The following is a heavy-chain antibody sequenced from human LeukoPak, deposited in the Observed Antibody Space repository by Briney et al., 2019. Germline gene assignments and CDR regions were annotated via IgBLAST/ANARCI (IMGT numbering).Heavy chain of an antibody. V-gene: IGHV3-30*18. CDR1: GFTFSSYG. J-gene: IGHJ4*02. CDR2: ISYDGSNK. Sequence: GGSLRLSCAASGFTFSSYGMHWVRQAPGKGLEWVAVISYDGSNKYYADSVKGRFTISRDNSKNTLYLQMNSLRAEDTAVYYCAKEYPDLGYCSGGSCYRAGYFDYWGQGTLVTVSS. CDR3: AKEYPDLGYCSGGSCYRAGYFDY. D-gene: IGHD2-15*01.